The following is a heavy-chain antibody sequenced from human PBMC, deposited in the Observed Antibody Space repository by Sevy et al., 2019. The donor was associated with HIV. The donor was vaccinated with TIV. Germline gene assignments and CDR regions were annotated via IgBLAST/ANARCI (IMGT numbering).Heavy chain of an antibody. CDR1: GGSFSGYY. CDR2: INHSGST. CDR3: ARTVVVPAATALRYYYGMDV. Sequence: SEILSLTCAVYGGSFSGYYWSWIRQPPGKGLEWIGEINHSGSTNYNPSLKSRVTISVDTSKNQFSLKLCSVTAAVAAVYYCARTVVVPAATALRYYYGMDVWGQGTTVTVSS. D-gene: IGHD2-2*01. V-gene: IGHV4-34*01. J-gene: IGHJ6*02.